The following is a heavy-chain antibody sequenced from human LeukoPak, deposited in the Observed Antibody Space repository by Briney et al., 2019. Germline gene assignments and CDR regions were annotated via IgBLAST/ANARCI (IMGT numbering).Heavy chain of an antibody. CDR3: ARHSGTYYDFDY. Sequence: SETLSLTCTVSGGSISSYYWSWIRQPPGKGLEWIGYIYYSGNTNYNPSLKSRVTISVDTSKNQFSLKLTSVTAADTAVYCCARHSGTYYDFDYGGQGTLVTVSA. J-gene: IGHJ4*02. CDR2: IYYSGNT. CDR1: GGSISSYY. V-gene: IGHV4-59*08. D-gene: IGHD1-26*01.